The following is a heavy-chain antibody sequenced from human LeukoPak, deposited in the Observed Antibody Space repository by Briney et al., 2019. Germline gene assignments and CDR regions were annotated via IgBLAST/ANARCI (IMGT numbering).Heavy chain of an antibody. CDR1: GASISSGGYS. D-gene: IGHD2-15*01. CDR2: IYYTGST. CDR3: ARGGYCSGGSCYPRYNWFDP. V-gene: IGHV4-31*03. Sequence: SETLSLTCTVSGASISSGGYSWSWVRQHPGKGLEWIGCIYYTGSTNYNPSLKSRVTISVDKSKNQFSLKLSSVIAADTAVYYCARGGYCSGGSCYPRYNWFDPWGQGTLVTVSS. J-gene: IGHJ5*02.